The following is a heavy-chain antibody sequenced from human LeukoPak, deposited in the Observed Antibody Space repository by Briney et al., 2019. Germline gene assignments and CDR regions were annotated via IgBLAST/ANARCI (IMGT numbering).Heavy chain of an antibody. V-gene: IGHV6-1*01. CDR1: GDSVSSKNGA. CDR2: TYYRSKWYN. J-gene: IGHJ4*02. CDR3: ARDFGTTGWHTFDY. D-gene: IGHD6-19*01. Sequence: SQTLSLTCVVSGDSVSSKNGAWNWLRQSPSRGLEWLGRTYYRSKWYNDYAESMEGRMTISQDTSKNQYPLHLNSVTPDDTAVYYCARDFGTTGWHTFDYWGQGTLVTVSS.